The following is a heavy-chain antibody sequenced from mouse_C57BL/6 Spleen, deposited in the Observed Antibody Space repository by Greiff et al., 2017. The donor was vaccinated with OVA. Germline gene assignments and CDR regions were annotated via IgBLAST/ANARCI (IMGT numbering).Heavy chain of an antibody. CDR1: GYTFTSYW. V-gene: IGHV1-61*01. Sequence: QVQLQQSGAELVRPGSSVKLSCKASGYTFTSYWMDWVKQRPGQGLEWIGNIYPSDSETHYNQKFKDKATLTVDKSSSTAYMQLSSLTSEDSAVYYCARSGIHYFDYWGQGTTLTVSS. J-gene: IGHJ2*01. CDR3: ARSGIHYFDY. D-gene: IGHD4-1*01. CDR2: IYPSDSET.